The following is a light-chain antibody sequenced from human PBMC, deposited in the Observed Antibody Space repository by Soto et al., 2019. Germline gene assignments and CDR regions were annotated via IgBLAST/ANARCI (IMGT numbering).Light chain of an antibody. CDR1: SSDVGRYNY. V-gene: IGLV2-11*01. CDR2: DVS. J-gene: IGLJ1*01. CDR3: CSYAGSPRFV. Sequence: QSALTQPRSVSGSPGQSVTISCTGTSSDVGRYNYVSWYQHHPGTAPKVMIYDVSERPSGVPDRFSGSKSGNTASLTISGLQAEDEADYYCCSYAGSPRFVFGTGTKV.